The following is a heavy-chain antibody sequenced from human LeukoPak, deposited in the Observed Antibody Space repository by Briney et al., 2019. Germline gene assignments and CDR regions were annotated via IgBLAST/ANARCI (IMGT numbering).Heavy chain of an antibody. J-gene: IGHJ4*02. CDR2: VSSGSTYI. D-gene: IGHD4-17*01. CDR1: GFSFSSYY. CDR3: ARPFSRYGDWNFDY. V-gene: IGHV3-21*01. Sequence: GGSLRLSCAASGFSFSSYYMSWVRQAPGKGLEWVSSVSSGSTYIYYADSVKGRFTISRDNAKNSLYLQMNSLRAEDTAVYYCARPFSRYGDWNFDYWGQGTLATVSS.